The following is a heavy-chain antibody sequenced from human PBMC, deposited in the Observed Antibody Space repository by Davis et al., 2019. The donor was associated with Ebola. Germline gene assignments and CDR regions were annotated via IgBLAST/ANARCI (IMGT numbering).Heavy chain of an antibody. Sequence: ASVKVSCKASGYTFTGYYMHWVRQAPGQGLEWMGWINPNSGGTNYAQKFQGRVTMTRDTSISTAYMELSRLRSDDTAVYYCARCKGDIVVVPAAIGFDYWGQGTLVTVSS. CDR3: ARCKGDIVVVPAAIGFDY. J-gene: IGHJ4*02. V-gene: IGHV1-2*02. CDR1: GYTFTGYY. CDR2: INPNSGGT. D-gene: IGHD2-2*02.